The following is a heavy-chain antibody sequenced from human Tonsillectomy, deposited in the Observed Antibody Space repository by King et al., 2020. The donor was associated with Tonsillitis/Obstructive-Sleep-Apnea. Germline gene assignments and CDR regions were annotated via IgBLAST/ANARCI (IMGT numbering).Heavy chain of an antibody. Sequence: VQLVESGGGLVKPGGSPRLSCAASGFVFSNAWMSWVRQAPGKGLEWVGHIKSKTSGGTTDYAAPVKGRFTISRDDAKTTLFLQMNSLKSEDTAVYYCTTYYYGSGSYPLDYWGQGTLVTVSS. V-gene: IGHV3-15*01. CDR1: GFVFSNAW. CDR3: TTYYYGSGSYPLDY. D-gene: IGHD3-10*01. J-gene: IGHJ4*02. CDR2: IKSKTSGGTT.